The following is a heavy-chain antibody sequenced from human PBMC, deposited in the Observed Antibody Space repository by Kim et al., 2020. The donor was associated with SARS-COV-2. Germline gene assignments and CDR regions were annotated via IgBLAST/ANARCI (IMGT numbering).Heavy chain of an antibody. D-gene: IGHD3-22*01. CDR2: ISSSGSTI. CDR1: GFTFSSYE. Sequence: GGSLRLSCAASGFTFSSYEMNWVRQAPGKGLEWVSYISSSGSTIYYADSVKGRFTISRDNAKNSLYLQMNSLRAEDTAVYYCARSRPRGTQWLVDYYYGMDVWGQGTTVTVSS. J-gene: IGHJ6*02. V-gene: IGHV3-48*03. CDR3: ARSRPRGTQWLVDYYYGMDV.